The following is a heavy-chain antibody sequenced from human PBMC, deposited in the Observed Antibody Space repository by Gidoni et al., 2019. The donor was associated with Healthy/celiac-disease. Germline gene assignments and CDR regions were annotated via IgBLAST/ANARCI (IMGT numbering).Heavy chain of an antibody. CDR3: ARDSRYGPFDY. Sequence: EVQLVESGGGLVNPGGSLSLSCAAPGSTFSSYSMNWDRQAPGKGLGLVSSISSSSSYIYYADSVKGRFTISRDNAKNSLYLQMNSLRAEDTAVYYCARDSRYGPFDYWGQGTLVTVSS. CDR2: ISSSSSYI. V-gene: IGHV3-21*01. CDR1: GSTFSSYS. J-gene: IGHJ4*02. D-gene: IGHD2-2*01.